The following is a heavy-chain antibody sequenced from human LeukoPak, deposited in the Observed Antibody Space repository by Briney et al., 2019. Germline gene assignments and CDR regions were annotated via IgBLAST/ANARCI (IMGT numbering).Heavy chain of an antibody. CDR1: GYTFTSYD. J-gene: IGHJ3*02. Sequence: ASVKVSCKASGYTFTSYDINWVRQATGQGLEWMGWMNPNSGNTGYAQKFQGRVTMTRNTSISTAYMELSSLRSEDTAVYYCVSMAEMGSSWYRAFGIWGQGTMVTVSS. CDR3: VSMAEMGSSWYRAFGI. CDR2: MNPNSGNT. V-gene: IGHV1-8*01. D-gene: IGHD6-13*01.